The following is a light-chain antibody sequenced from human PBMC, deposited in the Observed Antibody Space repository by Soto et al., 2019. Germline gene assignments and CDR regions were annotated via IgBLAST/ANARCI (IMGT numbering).Light chain of an antibody. CDR1: QSVTSN. J-gene: IGKJ2*01. V-gene: IGKV3-15*01. CDR2: GAS. CDR3: QQYNDWPLYT. Sequence: DIVMTQSPATLSVSPGERATLSCRASQSVTSNVAWYQQKPGQAPRLLIYGASTRATGIAARFSGSGSGTEFTLTISSLQSEDFAVYYCQQYNDWPLYTFGQGTKLEIK.